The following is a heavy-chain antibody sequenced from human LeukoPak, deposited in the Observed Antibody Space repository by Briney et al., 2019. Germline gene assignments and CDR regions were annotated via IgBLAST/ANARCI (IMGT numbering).Heavy chain of an antibody. Sequence: PSETLSLTCGVSGGSISSYYWSWIRQPPGKGLEWIGYIYYSGSTHYNPSLKSRVTISVDTSKNQFSLKLSSVTAADTAVYYCARDGYGDGMDYWGQGTLVTVSS. CDR2: IYYSGST. CDR1: GGSISSYY. V-gene: IGHV4-59*01. J-gene: IGHJ4*02. CDR3: ARDGYGDGMDY. D-gene: IGHD2-21*02.